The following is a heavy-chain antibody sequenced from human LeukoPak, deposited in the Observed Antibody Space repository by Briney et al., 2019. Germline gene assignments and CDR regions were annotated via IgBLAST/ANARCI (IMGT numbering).Heavy chain of an antibody. D-gene: IGHD2-21*01. CDR2: IYYSGST. V-gene: IGHV4-31*03. CDR1: GGSISSGGYS. J-gene: IGHJ6*02. CDR3: ARSVISYYGMDV. Sequence: SETLSLTCTVSGGSISSGGYSWSWIRQHPGKGLEWIGYIYYSGSTYYNPSLKSRVTISVDTSKNQFSLKLSSVTAADTAVYYCARSVISYYGMDVWGQGTTVTVSS.